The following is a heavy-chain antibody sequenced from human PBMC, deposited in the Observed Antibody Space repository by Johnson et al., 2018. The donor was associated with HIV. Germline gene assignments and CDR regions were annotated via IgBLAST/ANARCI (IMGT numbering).Heavy chain of an antibody. Sequence: VQLVESGGNLVKPGGSLRLSCAASGFSFSDYYMTWIRQAPGKGLEWVSYITSSGTSYCADSVKGRFTISRDNAKSSLYLQMNSLKAEDTAVYYCARPIAARDAFDIWGQGTMVTVSS. J-gene: IGHJ3*02. D-gene: IGHD6-6*01. CDR1: GFSFSDYY. CDR3: ARPIAARDAFDI. V-gene: IGHV3-11*04. CDR2: ITSSGTS.